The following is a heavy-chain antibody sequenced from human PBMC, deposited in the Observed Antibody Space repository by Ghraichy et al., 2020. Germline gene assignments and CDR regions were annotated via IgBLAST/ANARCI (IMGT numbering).Heavy chain of an antibody. CDR1: GFSISSYY. Sequence: SETLSLTCAVSGFSISSYYLSWIRQPPGKGLECIWYIYYSGSTNYNPALKSRVTISVDTSKNQFSLKLSSVPAADTAVYYCASTVVRDYYYYGMDVWGQVTTVTVSS. D-gene: IGHD4-23*01. J-gene: IGHJ6*02. CDR2: IYYSGST. CDR3: ASTVVRDYYYYGMDV. V-gene: IGHV4-59*01.